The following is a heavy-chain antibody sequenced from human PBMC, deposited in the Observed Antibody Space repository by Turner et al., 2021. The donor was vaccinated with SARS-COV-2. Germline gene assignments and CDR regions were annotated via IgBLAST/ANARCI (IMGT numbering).Heavy chain of an antibody. J-gene: IGHJ4*02. V-gene: IGHV3-23*01. CDR3: AADCTSASCYSRNADY. D-gene: IGHD2-2*01. CDR1: GFTFSNFA. Sequence: EVQLLESGGGLLQPGGSLRLSCAASGFTFSNFAMTWVRQAPGRWLEWFSAISASGGDTHYADSVKGRFTISRDNSKSTLYLQVNSLRAEDTAMYYCAADCTSASCYSRNADYWGQGTLVTVSS. CDR2: ISASGGDT.